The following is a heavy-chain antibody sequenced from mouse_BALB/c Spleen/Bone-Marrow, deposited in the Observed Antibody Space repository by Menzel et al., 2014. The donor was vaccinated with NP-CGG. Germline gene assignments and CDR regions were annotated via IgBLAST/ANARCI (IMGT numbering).Heavy chain of an antibody. Sequence: LQQSGSELVRPGASVKLSCKASGYTFTSYWMHWVRQRHGQGLEWIGNIYPGSGRTYYDEKFKNKVSLTVDTSSSIAYIHLSSLTSEDSAVYYCTRREGAYYGNYVGYFDYWGQGTTLTVSS. D-gene: IGHD2-10*01. V-gene: IGHV1S22*01. CDR3: TRREGAYYGNYVGYFDY. CDR2: IYPGSGRT. J-gene: IGHJ2*01. CDR1: GYTFTSYW.